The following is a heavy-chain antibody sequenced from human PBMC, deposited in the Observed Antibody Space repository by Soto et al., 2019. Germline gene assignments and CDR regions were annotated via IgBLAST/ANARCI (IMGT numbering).Heavy chain of an antibody. J-gene: IGHJ6*02. CDR3: ASSDFWSGYYPSYYYYGMDV. V-gene: IGHV4-31*03. CDR2: IYYSGST. Sequence: PSETLSLTCTVSGGSISSGGYYWSWIRQHPGKGLEWIGYIYYSGSTYYNPSLKSRVTISVDTSKNQFSLKLSSVTAADTAVYYCASSDFWSGYYPSYYYYGMDVWGQGTTVTV. CDR1: GGSISSGGYY. D-gene: IGHD3-3*01.